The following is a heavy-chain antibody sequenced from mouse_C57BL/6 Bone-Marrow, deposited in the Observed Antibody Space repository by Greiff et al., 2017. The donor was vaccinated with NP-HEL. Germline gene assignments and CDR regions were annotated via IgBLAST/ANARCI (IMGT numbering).Heavy chain of an antibody. CDR2: IDPENGDT. CDR3: TTFLMDY. V-gene: IGHV14-4*01. Sequence: VQLQQSGAELVRPGASVKLSCTASGFNIKDDYMHWVKQRPEQGLEWIGWIDPENGDTEYASKFQGKATITADTSSNTAYLQLSSLTSEDTAVYYCTTFLMDYWGQGTSVTVSS. J-gene: IGHJ4*01. CDR1: GFNIKDDY.